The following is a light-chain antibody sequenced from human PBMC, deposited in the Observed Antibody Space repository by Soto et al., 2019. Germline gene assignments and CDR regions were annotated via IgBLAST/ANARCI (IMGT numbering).Light chain of an antibody. J-gene: IGLJ2*01. CDR3: QSYDSSLSVL. CDR1: SSNIGAGYD. Sequence: QSVLTQPPSVSGARGQRVTISGTGSSSNIGAGYDVHWYQQLPGTAPKLLIYGNSNRPSGVPDRFSGSKSGTSASLAITGLQAEDEADYYCQSYDSSLSVLFGGGTKVTVL. V-gene: IGLV1-40*01. CDR2: GNS.